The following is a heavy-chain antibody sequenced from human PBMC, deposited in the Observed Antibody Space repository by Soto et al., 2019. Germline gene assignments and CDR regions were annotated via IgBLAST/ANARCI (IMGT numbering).Heavy chain of an antibody. D-gene: IGHD3-10*01. CDR3: AEEYYYGSGSYRDY. J-gene: IGHJ4*02. CDR2: IYYSGST. CDR1: GGSISSSSYY. V-gene: IGHV4-39*01. Sequence: SETLSLTCTVSGGSISSSSYYWGWIRQPPGKGLEWIGSIYYSGSTYYNPSLKSRVTISVDTSKNQFSLKLSSVTAADTAVYYCAEEYYYGSGSYRDYWGQGTLVTVSS.